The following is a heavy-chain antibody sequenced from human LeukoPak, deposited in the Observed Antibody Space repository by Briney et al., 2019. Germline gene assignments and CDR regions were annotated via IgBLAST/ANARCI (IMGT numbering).Heavy chain of an antibody. CDR1: GGSVSSASYY. J-gene: IGHJ4*02. Sequence: PSQTLSLTCTVSGGSVSSASYYWSWIRQPPGKGLEWLGYIYYSGSTKYNPSLKSRVTMSVDTSKNQFSLKLSSVTAADTAMYYCARLIDSCGGDCYPYYFDYWGQGTLVTVSS. CDR2: IYYSGST. D-gene: IGHD2-21*02. CDR3: ARLIDSCGGDCYPYYFDY. V-gene: IGHV4-61*01.